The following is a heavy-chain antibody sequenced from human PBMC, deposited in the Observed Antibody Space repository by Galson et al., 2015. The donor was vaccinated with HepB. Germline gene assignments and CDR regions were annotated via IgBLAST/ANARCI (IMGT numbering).Heavy chain of an antibody. CDR3: AKERQQLVSYY. D-gene: IGHD6-13*01. J-gene: IGHJ4*02. Sequence: SLRLSCAASGFTFSSYGMHWVRQAPGKGLEWVAVISYDGSNKYYADSVKGRFTISRDNSKNTLYLQMNSLRAEDTAVYYCAKERQQLVSYYWGQGTLVTGSS. CDR1: GFTFSSYG. CDR2: ISYDGSNK. V-gene: IGHV3-30*18.